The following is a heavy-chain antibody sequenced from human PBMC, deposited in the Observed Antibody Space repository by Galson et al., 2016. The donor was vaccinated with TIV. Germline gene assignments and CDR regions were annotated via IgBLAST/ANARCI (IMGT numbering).Heavy chain of an antibody. CDR2: TIPMFGTA. Sequence: SVKVSCKASGGTLSNYAISWVRQAPRQGLEWMGGTIPMFGTANYAQKFRGRVTMTRNTSVRTAYMELSSLRSEDTAVYYCARSGDYGDYWGQGTLVTVSS. CDR1: GGTLSNYA. J-gene: IGHJ4*02. D-gene: IGHD4-17*01. V-gene: IGHV1-69*05. CDR3: ARSGDYGDY.